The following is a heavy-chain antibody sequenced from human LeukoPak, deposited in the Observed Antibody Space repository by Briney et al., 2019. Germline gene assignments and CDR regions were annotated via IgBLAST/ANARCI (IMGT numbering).Heavy chain of an antibody. CDR1: GGSISSGGYY. J-gene: IGHJ6*02. V-gene: IGHV4-31*03. CDR2: ICYSGSA. D-gene: IGHD3-3*01. CDR3: ARAGFWSGYDPYGMDV. Sequence: SQTLSLTCTVSGGSISSGGYYWSWIRQHPGEGLEWIGYICYSGSAYYNPSLKSRVAISVDTSKSQFSLKLSSVTAADTAVYYCARAGFWSGYDPYGMDVWGQGTTVTVSS.